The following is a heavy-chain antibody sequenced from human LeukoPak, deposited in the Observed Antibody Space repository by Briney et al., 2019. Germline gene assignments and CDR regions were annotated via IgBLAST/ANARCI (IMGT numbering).Heavy chain of an antibody. CDR3: ATASWREGHGGAFDI. D-gene: IGHD6-13*01. Sequence: EASVKVSCKVSGYTLTELSIHWVRQAPGKGLEWRGGFDPEDGETIYAQKFQGRVTMTEDTSTDTAYMELSSLRSEDTAVYYCATASWREGHGGAFDIWGQGTMVTVSS. J-gene: IGHJ3*02. V-gene: IGHV1-24*01. CDR1: GYTLTELS. CDR2: FDPEDGET.